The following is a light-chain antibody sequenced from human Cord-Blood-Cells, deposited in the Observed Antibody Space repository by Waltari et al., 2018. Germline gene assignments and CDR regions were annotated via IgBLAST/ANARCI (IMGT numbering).Light chain of an antibody. Sequence: DIVMTQSPDSLAVSLGERATINCKSSQSVLYSSNNKNYLAWYKHKPGQPPKLLIYWASTRESGVPDRFSGSGSGTDFTLTISSLQAEDVAVYYCQQYYSTPLTFGGGTKVEIK. J-gene: IGKJ4*01. CDR1: QSVLYSSNNKNY. CDR2: WAS. CDR3: QQYYSTPLT. V-gene: IGKV4-1*01.